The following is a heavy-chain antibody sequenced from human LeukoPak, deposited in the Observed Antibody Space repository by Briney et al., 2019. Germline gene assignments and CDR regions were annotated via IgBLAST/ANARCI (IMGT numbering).Heavy chain of an antibody. V-gene: IGHV5-51*01. D-gene: IGHD6-13*01. J-gene: IGHJ3*02. CDR2: IYPGDSDT. Sequence: GESLKISCKGSGYSFTSYWIGWVRQMPGKGLEWMGIIYPGDSDTRYSPSFQGQVTISADKSISTAYLQWSSLKASDTAMYYCARPRAAAAGSEHDAFDIWGQGTMVTVSS. CDR3: ARPRAAAAGSEHDAFDI. CDR1: GYSFTSYW.